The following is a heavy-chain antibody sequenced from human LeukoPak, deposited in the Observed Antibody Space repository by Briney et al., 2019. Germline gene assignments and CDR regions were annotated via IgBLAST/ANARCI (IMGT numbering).Heavy chain of an antibody. CDR1: VFTDSSNY. V-gene: IGHV3-53*01. J-gene: IGHJ5*02. CDR3: ARDSYSGSYWFDP. CDR2: IYSGGGT. D-gene: IGHD1-26*01. Sequence: GGSLRLSCAASVFTDSSNYIRCVRQAPGKGREWVSVIYSGGGTNYADSVKGRFTISRDNSKNTLYLQMNSLRAEDTAVYYCARDSYSGSYWFDPWGQGTLVTVSS.